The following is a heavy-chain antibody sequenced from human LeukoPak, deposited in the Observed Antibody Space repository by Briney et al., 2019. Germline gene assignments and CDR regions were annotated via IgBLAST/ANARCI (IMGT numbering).Heavy chain of an antibody. CDR1: GYTFTSYG. D-gene: IGHD1-26*01. J-gene: IGHJ5*02. Sequence: GASVKVSFKASGYTFTSYGISWVRQAPGQGLEWMGWISAYNGNTNYAQKLQGRVTMTTDKSTSTAYMELRSLRSDDTAVYYCARDALTVGANPPGWFDPWGQGTLVTVSS. V-gene: IGHV1-18*01. CDR2: ISAYNGNT. CDR3: ARDALTVGANPPGWFDP.